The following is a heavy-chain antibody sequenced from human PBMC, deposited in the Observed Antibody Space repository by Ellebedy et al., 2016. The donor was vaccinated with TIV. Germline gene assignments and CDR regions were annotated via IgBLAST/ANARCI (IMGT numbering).Heavy chain of an antibody. CDR2: ISSSGSTI. CDR1: GFTFSDYY. D-gene: IGHD5-18*01. CDR3: ARETADTAMVIDY. J-gene: IGHJ4*02. V-gene: IGHV3-11*04. Sequence: GESLKISCAASGFTFSDYYMSWIRQAPGKGLEWVSYISSSGSTIYYADSVKGRFTISRDNAKNSLYLQMNSLRAEDTAVYYCARETADTAMVIDYWGQGTLVTVSS.